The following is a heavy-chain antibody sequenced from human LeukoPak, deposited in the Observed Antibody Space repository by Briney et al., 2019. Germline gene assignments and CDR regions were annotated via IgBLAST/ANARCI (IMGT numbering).Heavy chain of an antibody. CDR1: GGSISSGGYY. CDR2: IYYSGSA. Sequence: SETLSLTCAVYGGSISSGGYYWSWIRQHPGKGLEWTGYIYYSGSAYYNPSLKSRVTISVDTSKNQFSLKLSSVTAADTAVYYCATGDRYYYDSSGYYNFDYWGQGTLVTVSS. D-gene: IGHD3-22*01. J-gene: IGHJ4*02. CDR3: ATGDRYYYDSSGYYNFDY. V-gene: IGHV4-31*11.